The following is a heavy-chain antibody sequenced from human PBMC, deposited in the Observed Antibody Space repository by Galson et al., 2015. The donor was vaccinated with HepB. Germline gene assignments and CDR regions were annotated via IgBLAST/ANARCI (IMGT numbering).Heavy chain of an antibody. Sequence: SLRLSCAASGFTFDDYAMHWVRQAPGKGLEWVSGISWNSGNIGYADSVKGRFIISRDNAKNSLYLEMNSLRPEDTALYYCAKDLPRQKYRGVEIDYWGRGNLVTVSS. D-gene: IGHD3-10*01. CDR3: AKDLPRQKYRGVEIDY. V-gene: IGHV3-9*01. CDR2: ISWNSGNI. J-gene: IGHJ4*02. CDR1: GFTFDDYA.